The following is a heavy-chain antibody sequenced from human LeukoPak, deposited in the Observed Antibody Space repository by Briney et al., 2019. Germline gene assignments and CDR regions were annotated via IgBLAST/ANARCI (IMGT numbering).Heavy chain of an antibody. J-gene: IGHJ4*02. CDR3: ARGDGRGVPLYYFDY. CDR2: IYYTGST. CDR1: GGSISSYY. V-gene: IGHV4-59*01. Sequence: KTSETLSLTCTVSGGSISSYYWSWIRQPPGKGLEWIGYIYYTGSTNYNPSLKSRVTISVDTSKNQFSLKLSSVTAADTAVYYCARGDGRGVPLYYFDYWGQGILVTVSS. D-gene: IGHD3-10*01.